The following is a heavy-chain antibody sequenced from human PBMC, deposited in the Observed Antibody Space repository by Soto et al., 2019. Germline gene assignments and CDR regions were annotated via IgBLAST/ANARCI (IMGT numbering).Heavy chain of an antibody. D-gene: IGHD5-18*01. J-gene: IGHJ6*02. V-gene: IGHV1-8*01. CDR1: GYTFTSYD. CDR3: ARGSYRYTYYHYGMDG. CDR2: MNPNSGNT. Sequence: QVQLVQSGAEVKKPGASVKVSCKASGYTFTSYDINWVRQATGQGLEWMGWMNPNSGNTGYGPKFQGRVTMTRITXTXRAYMELSSLRSEDTAVYYCARGSYRYTYYHYGMDGWGQGTTVTVSS.